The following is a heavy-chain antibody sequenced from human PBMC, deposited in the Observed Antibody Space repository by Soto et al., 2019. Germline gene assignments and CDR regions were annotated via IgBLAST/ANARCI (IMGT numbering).Heavy chain of an antibody. CDR2: IYYSGST. CDR3: AREGVSSSWYNYYGMDV. CDR1: GGSISSYY. V-gene: IGHV4-59*01. J-gene: IGHJ6*02. Sequence: PSETLSLTCTFSGGSISSYYWSLIRQPPGKGLEWIGYIYYSGSTNYNPSLKSRVTISVDTSKNQFSLKLSSVTAADTAVYYCAREGVSSSWYNYYGMDVWGQGTTVTVSS. D-gene: IGHD6-13*01.